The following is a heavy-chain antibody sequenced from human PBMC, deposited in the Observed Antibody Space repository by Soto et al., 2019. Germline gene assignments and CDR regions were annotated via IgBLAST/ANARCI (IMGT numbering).Heavy chain of an antibody. CDR2: ISWNSGSI. D-gene: IGHD1-26*01. Sequence: EVQLVESGGGLVQPGRSLRLSCAASGFTFDDYAMHWVRQAPGKGLEWVSGISWNSGSIGYADSVKGRFTISRDNAKNSLYLQMNSLRAEDTALYYCVKDNEGARQLYYYYGMDVWGQGTTVTVSS. CDR3: VKDNEGARQLYYYYGMDV. V-gene: IGHV3-9*01. J-gene: IGHJ6*02. CDR1: GFTFDDYA.